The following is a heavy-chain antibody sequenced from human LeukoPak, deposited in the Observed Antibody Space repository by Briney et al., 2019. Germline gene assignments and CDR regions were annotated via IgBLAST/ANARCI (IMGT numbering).Heavy chain of an antibody. Sequence: GGSLRLSCAASGFTVSSNYMSWVRQAPGKGLEWVSVIYSGGSTYYADSVKGRFTISRDNSKNTLYLQMGSLRAEDMAVYYCAREAGSSWYYFDYWGQGTLVTVSS. CDR3: AREAGSSWYYFDY. CDR1: GFTVSSNY. CDR2: IYSGGST. V-gene: IGHV3-53*05. D-gene: IGHD6-13*01. J-gene: IGHJ4*02.